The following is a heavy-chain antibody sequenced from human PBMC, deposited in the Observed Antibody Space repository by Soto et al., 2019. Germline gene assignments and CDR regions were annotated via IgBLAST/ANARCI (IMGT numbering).Heavy chain of an antibody. CDR3: ANVPRGGYSSGPFDY. CDR2: ISGSGGST. CDR1: GFTFSSYA. Sequence: PGGSLRLSCAASGFTFSSYAMSWVRQAPGKGLEWVSAISGSGGSTYYADSVKGRFTISRDNSKNTLYLQMNSLRAEDTAVYYCANVPRGGYSSGPFDYWGQGTLVTVSS. D-gene: IGHD6-19*01. V-gene: IGHV3-23*01. J-gene: IGHJ4*02.